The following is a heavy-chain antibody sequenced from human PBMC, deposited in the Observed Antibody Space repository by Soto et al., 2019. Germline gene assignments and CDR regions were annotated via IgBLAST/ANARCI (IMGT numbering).Heavy chain of an antibody. CDR3: ARHAPNARYCSSTSCWVFDY. CDR1: GYSFTSYW. Sequence: GESLKISCKGSGYSFTSYWIGWVRQMPGKGLEWMGIIYPGDSDTRYSPSFQGQVTISADKSISTAYLQWSSLKASDTAMYYCARHAPNARYCSSTSCWVFDYWGQGTLLTVSS. CDR2: IYPGDSDT. D-gene: IGHD2-2*01. J-gene: IGHJ4*02. V-gene: IGHV5-51*01.